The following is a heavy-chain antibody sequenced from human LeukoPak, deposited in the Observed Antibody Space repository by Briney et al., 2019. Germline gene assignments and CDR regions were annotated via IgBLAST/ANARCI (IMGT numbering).Heavy chain of an antibody. Sequence: PSETLSLTCAVYGGSFSGYYWSWIRQPPGKGLEWIGEINHSGSTNYNPSLKSRVTISVDTSKNQFSLKLSSVTAADTAVYYCARPGGGFIHLWYYWGQGTLVTVSS. V-gene: IGHV4-34*01. J-gene: IGHJ4*02. CDR1: GGSFSGYY. D-gene: IGHD5-18*01. CDR3: ARPGGGFIHLWYY. CDR2: INHSGST.